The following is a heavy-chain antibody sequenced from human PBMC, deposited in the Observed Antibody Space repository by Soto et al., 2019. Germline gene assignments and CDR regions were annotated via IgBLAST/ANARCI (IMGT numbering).Heavy chain of an antibody. CDR2: ISAYNGNT. V-gene: IGHV1-18*01. J-gene: IGHJ4*02. CDR1: GYTFTSYS. CDR3: ARGVPTGCSGGSCYWVDY. D-gene: IGHD2-15*01. Sequence: ASVKVSCKASGYTFTSYSISWVRQAPGQGLEWMGWISAYNGNTNYAQKLQGRVTMTTDTSTSTAYMELRSLRSDDTAVYYCARGVPTGCSGGSCYWVDYWGQGTLVTVSS.